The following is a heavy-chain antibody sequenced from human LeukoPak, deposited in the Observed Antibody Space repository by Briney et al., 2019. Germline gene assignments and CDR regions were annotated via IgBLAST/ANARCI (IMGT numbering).Heavy chain of an antibody. CDR1: GGSFSGYC. CDR2: IYYSGST. D-gene: IGHD1-26*01. CDR3: ARLGYNGSYALNWFDP. V-gene: IGHV4-34*01. Sequence: SETLSLTCAVYGGSFSGYCWSWIRQPPGKGLEWIGSIYYSGSTYYNPSLKSRVTISVDTSKNQFSLKLSSVTAADTAVYYCARLGYNGSYALNWFDPWGQGTLVTVSS. J-gene: IGHJ5*02.